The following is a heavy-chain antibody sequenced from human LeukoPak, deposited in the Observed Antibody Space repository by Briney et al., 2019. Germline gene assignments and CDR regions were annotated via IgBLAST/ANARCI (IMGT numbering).Heavy chain of an antibody. Sequence: GRSLRLSCVASGFTFSDYYMHWIRQAPGEGLVWVSHLNGVGTRTGYADSVKGRFTISRDNAKNTMYLQMNSLRVEDTAVYYCARGGVPYAYEIWGQGTMVTVSS. CDR2: LNGVGTRT. V-gene: IGHV3-74*01. D-gene: IGHD3-10*01. CDR3: ARGGVPYAYEI. J-gene: IGHJ3*02. CDR1: GFTFSDYY.